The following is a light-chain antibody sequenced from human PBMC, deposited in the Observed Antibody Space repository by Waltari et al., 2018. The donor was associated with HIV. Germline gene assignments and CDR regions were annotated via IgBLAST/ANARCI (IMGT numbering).Light chain of an antibody. J-gene: IGKJ1*01. Sequence: EIQMTQSPSTLSAFVGDRVPITCRASQSIKAWLAWYQQKPGKAPKLLIYKASTLEIGVPSRFSGSGSGTEFTLTISSLQPDDFATYYCQQYNPYPWTFGQGTKVEVK. CDR3: QQYNPYPWT. CDR2: KAS. V-gene: IGKV1-5*03. CDR1: QSIKAW.